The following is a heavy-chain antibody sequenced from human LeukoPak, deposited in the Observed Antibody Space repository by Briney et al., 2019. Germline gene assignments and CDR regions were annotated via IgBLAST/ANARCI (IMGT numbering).Heavy chain of an antibody. J-gene: IGHJ6*03. V-gene: IGHV3-21*01. Sequence: KSGGSLRLSCAASGFNFNNCTFNWVRQAPGKGLEWVSSISSRSTYIYYADSMKGRFTISRDNAKNSLYLQMSSLRAEDTAVYYCARSPGGTYYYYYMDVWGKGTTVTVSS. D-gene: IGHD3-10*01. CDR3: ARSPGGTYYYYYMDV. CDR2: ISSRSTYI. CDR1: GFNFNNCT.